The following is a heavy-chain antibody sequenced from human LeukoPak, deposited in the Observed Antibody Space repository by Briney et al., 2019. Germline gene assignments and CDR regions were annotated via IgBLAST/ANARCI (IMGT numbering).Heavy chain of an antibody. Sequence: GGSLRLSCAASGFTFSSYAMHWVRQAPGKGLEWEAVISYDGSNKYYADSVKGRFTISRDNSKNTLYLQMNSLRAEDTAVYYCARALRYYYDSSGYPGDWGQGTLVTVSS. CDR2: ISYDGSNK. CDR1: GFTFSSYA. J-gene: IGHJ4*02. CDR3: ARALRYYYDSSGYPGD. D-gene: IGHD3-22*01. V-gene: IGHV3-30-3*01.